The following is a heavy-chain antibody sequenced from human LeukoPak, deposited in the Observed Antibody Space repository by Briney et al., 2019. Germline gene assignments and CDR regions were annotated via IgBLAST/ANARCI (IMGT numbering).Heavy chain of an antibody. CDR1: GFTFSSYG. CDR2: IWYDGSNK. Sequence: GGSLRLSCAASGFTFSSYGMHWVGQAPGKGLEWVAVIWYDGSNKYYADSVKGRFTISRDNSKNTLYLQMNSLRAENTSVYYCAKGDSSGWYNWFDPWGQGTLVTVSS. D-gene: IGHD6-19*01. V-gene: IGHV3-33*06. CDR3: AKGDSSGWYNWFDP. J-gene: IGHJ5*02.